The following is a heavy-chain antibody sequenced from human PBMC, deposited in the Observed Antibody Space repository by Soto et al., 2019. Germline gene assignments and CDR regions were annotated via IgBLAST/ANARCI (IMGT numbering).Heavy chain of an antibody. Sequence: GGSLRLSCAASGFTCSDHHLSWIRQAPGKGLEGVSYISRSGSTIYYADSVKGRFTISRDNAKNSLYLQMNNLRAEDTAVYYCARDLRYYDSGRYFPFAISGQGTMDTVSS. CDR3: ARDLRYYDSGRYFPFAI. V-gene: IGHV3-11*01. J-gene: IGHJ3*02. CDR1: GFTCSDHH. CDR2: ISRSGSTI. D-gene: IGHD3-10*01.